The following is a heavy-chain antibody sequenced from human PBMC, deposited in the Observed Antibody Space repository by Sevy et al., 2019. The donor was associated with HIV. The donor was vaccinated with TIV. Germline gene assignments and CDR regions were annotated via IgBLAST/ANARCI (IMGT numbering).Heavy chain of an antibody. V-gene: IGHV3-7*03. CDR3: ARLEWLRLDYFDY. CDR1: GFTFSSYW. Sequence: GSLRLSCAASGFTFSSYWMSWVRQAPGKGLEWVANIKQDGSEKYYVDSVKGRFTISRDNAKNSLYLQMNSLRAEDTAVYYCARLEWLRLDYFDYWGQGTLVTVSS. D-gene: IGHD5-12*01. CDR2: IKQDGSEK. J-gene: IGHJ4*02.